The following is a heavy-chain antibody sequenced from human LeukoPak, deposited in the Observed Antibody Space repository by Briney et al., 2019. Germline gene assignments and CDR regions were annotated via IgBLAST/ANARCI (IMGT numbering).Heavy chain of an antibody. J-gene: IGHJ6*02. D-gene: IGHD5-18*01. Sequence: SETLSLTCTVSGGSISSGDYYWSWIRQPPGKGLEWIGYIYYSGSTYYNPSLKSRVTISVDTSKNQFSLKLSSVTAADTAVYYCARDVDTAMPSAYGMDVWGQGTTVTASS. CDR1: GGSISSGDYY. CDR3: ARDVDTAMPSAYGMDV. V-gene: IGHV4-30-4*01. CDR2: IYYSGST.